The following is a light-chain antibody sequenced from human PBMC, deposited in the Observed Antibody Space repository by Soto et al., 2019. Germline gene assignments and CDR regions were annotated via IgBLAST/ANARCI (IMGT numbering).Light chain of an antibody. Sequence: EIVLTQSPGTLSLSAGERATLSCGASQSFSSTYLAWYQQKPGQAPRLLIYGASSRATGIPDRFSGSGSGTDFTLTISRLEPEDFAVYYCQQYGRSPLTFGGGTKVEIK. CDR2: GAS. CDR1: QSFSSTY. CDR3: QQYGRSPLT. J-gene: IGKJ4*01. V-gene: IGKV3-20*01.